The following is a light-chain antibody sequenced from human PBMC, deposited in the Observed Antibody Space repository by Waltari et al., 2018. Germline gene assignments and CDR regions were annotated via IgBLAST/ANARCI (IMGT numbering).Light chain of an antibody. CDR3: QQYYSIGGT. J-gene: IGKJ1*01. Sequence: DIVMTQSPDSLAVSPGERATISCKSSQSILYSSSNQNYLAWYQQKPGQPPKVLIYWASTRESGVPDRFSGSGSGTDFTLTISNLQAEDVAVYYCQQYYSIGGTFGQGTRVDIK. V-gene: IGKV4-1*01. CDR2: WAS. CDR1: QSILYSSSNQNY.